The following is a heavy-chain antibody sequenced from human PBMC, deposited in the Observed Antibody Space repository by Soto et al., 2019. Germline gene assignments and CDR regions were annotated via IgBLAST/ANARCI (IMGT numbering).Heavy chain of an antibody. CDR3: ARLRRTSYCSGGRCQNYSSGIDV. CDR2: IYYSGST. Sequence: SETLSLTCTVSGGSISRYYWSWIRQPPGKGLEGIGDIYYSGSTTYNPSLESRVIISVDTSKNQFSLKLNSVTSADTAVYYCARLRRTSYCSGGRCQNYSSGIDVWGQGTTVTVSS. J-gene: IGHJ6*02. V-gene: IGHV4-59*01. CDR1: GGSISRYY. D-gene: IGHD2-15*01.